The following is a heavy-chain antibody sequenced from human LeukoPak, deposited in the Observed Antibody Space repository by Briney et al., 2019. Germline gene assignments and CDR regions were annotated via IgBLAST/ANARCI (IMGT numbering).Heavy chain of an antibody. V-gene: IGHV1-46*01. Sequence: ASVKVSCKASGYTFTEYYMHWVRQAPGQGLEWMGIINPSGGSTSYAQKSQGRVTMTRDTSTSTVYMELNSLRSEDTAVYYCARGSMYYDILNGYYTSGYYMDVWGKGTTVTISS. CDR1: GYTFTEYY. CDR2: INPSGGST. J-gene: IGHJ6*03. CDR3: ARGSMYYDILNGYYTSGYYMDV. D-gene: IGHD3-9*01.